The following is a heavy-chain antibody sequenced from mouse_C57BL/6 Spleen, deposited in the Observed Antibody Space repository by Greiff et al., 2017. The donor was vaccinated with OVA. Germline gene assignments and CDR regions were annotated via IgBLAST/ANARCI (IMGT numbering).Heavy chain of an antibody. CDR2: ISDGGSYT. CDR1: GFTFSSYA. V-gene: IGHV5-4*03. CDR3: ARGRTGKDY. J-gene: IGHJ2*01. D-gene: IGHD4-1*01. Sequence: DVKLVESGGGLVKPGGSLKLSCAASGFTFSSYAMSWVRQTPEKRLEWVATISDGGSYTYYPDNVKGRVTISRDKAKNNLYLHMSQLKSEDTAMCYSARGRTGKDYWGQGTTLTVSS.